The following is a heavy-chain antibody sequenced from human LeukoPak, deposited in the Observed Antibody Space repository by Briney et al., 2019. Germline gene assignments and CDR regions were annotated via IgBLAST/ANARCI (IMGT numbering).Heavy chain of an antibody. CDR1: GFTFSDHF. J-gene: IGHJ4*02. CDR3: VRVGSVAGSDYLDY. D-gene: IGHD6-19*01. V-gene: IGHV3-72*01. Sequence: GGSLSLSCAISGFTFSDHFLDWVRQAPGKGLEWVGRSRNKAKSYTTEYAASVKGRFAISRDDSKNSLYLQMDSLKTEDTAVYYCVRVGSVAGSDYLDYWGQGTLVTVSS. CDR2: SRNKAKSYTT.